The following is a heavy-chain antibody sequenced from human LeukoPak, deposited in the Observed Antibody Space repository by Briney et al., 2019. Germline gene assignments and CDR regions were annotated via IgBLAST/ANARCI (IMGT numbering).Heavy chain of an antibody. Sequence: PGGSLKLSCAASGFTFSGSAMHWVRQASGKGLEWVGRIRSKANSYATAYAASVKGRFTISRDDSKNTAYLQMNSLKTEDTAVYYCTRLSGSHFPFDYWGQGTLVTASS. D-gene: IGHD1-26*01. CDR1: GFTFSGSA. V-gene: IGHV3-73*01. CDR3: TRLSGSHFPFDY. CDR2: IRSKANSYAT. J-gene: IGHJ4*02.